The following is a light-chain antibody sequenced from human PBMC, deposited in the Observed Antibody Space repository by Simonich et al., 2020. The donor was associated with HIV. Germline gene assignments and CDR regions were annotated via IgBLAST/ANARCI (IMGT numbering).Light chain of an antibody. CDR3: QQYNNLPT. V-gene: IGKV3-15*01. J-gene: IGKJ4*01. CDR1: QSVSSN. CDR2: GAS. Sequence: DIVMTHSTATRSVSPGERAALSCRASQSVSSNLAWYQQKPGHAPRLLIYGASTRATGIPARFSGSGSGTDFTLTISSMQSEDFALYYCQQYNNLPTFGGGTKVEI.